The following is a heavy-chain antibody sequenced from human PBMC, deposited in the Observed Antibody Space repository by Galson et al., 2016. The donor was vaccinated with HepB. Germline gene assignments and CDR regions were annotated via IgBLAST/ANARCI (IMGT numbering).Heavy chain of an antibody. CDR2: ISYSGAT. Sequence: TLSLTCTVSGGAISSESYYWNWVRQHPGKDLEWIGYISYSGATYYNPSLKSRVSISVDTSENQFSLKMTSVTAADTAVYYCARSLRNAGDYHYYMDVWGQGTTVSVSS. J-gene: IGHJ6*03. CDR1: GGAISSESYY. D-gene: IGHD7-27*01. V-gene: IGHV4-31*03. CDR3: ARSLRNAGDYHYYMDV.